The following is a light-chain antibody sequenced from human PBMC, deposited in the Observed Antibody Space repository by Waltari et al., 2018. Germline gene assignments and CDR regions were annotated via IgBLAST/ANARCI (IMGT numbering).Light chain of an antibody. CDR3: ATWDDSLSGSYV. V-gene: IGLV1-47*01. Sequence: QSVLTQPPSASGTPGQRVSLSCSGTSSNIGSNYVYWYKQLPGTAPKLLIFKNKVRPAKHPSRFSGSKSGTSASLASSGLRSEDEAEYFCATWDDSLSGSYVFGTGTKVTVL. J-gene: IGLJ1*01. CDR2: KNK. CDR1: SSNIGSNY.